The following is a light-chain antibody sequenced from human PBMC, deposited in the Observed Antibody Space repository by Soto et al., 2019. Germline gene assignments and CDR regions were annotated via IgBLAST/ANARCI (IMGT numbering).Light chain of an antibody. J-gene: IGLJ2*01. V-gene: IGLV2-11*01. CDR2: DVS. CDR1: SSDVGGYNY. CDR3: CSYAGSYTLL. Sequence: QSALTQPRSVSGSPGQSVTISCSGTSSDVGGYNYVSWYQQHPGKAPELMIYDVSLRPSGVPDRFSGSKSGNTASLTISGLQAEDEADYYCCSYAGSYTLLFGGGTKLTVL.